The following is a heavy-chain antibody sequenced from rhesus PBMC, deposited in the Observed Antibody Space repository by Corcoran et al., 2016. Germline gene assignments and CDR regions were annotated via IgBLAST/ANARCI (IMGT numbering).Heavy chain of an antibody. CDR3: TTVSGIIVVTLDY. V-gene: IGHV4-80*01. Sequence: QVQLQESGPGLVKPSETLSLTCAVSGASISSHWWRWFRQPPGKGLGWIGEIDGNSGTTNYNPSLKSRVTILKDASKNQFSLKLSSVTAADTAVYYCTTVSGIIVVTLDYWGQGVLVTVFS. CDR2: IDGNSGTT. J-gene: IGHJ4*01. D-gene: IGHD5-42*01. CDR1: GASISSHW.